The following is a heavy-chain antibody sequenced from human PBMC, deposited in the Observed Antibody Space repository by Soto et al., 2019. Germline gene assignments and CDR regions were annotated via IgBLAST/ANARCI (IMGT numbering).Heavy chain of an antibody. CDR2: INAGNGNT. D-gene: IGHD6-19*01. J-gene: IGHJ4*02. Sequence: ASVKVSCKASGYTFTSYAMHWVRQAPGQRLEWMGWINAGNGNTKYSQKFQGRVTITRDTSASTAYMELNSLKTEDTAVYYCTTDKGWVYSSGWYFNYWGQGTLVTVSS. V-gene: IGHV1-3*01. CDR1: GYTFTSYA. CDR3: TTDKGWVYSSGWYFNY.